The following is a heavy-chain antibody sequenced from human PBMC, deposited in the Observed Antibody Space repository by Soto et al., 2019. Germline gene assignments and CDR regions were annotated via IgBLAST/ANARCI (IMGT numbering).Heavy chain of an antibody. J-gene: IGHJ4*02. CDR1: GDSISSSSYY. D-gene: IGHD5-18*01. Sequence: QLQLQESGPGLVKPSETLSLTCIVSGDSISSSSYYWAWIRQPPGKGLEWIGSIFYSGSTYYNPSLKSRVTISVDTSKNQFSLKVSSVTAADTAVYHCARPAYGYTYGYFDYWGQGTLVTVSS. CDR2: IFYSGST. V-gene: IGHV4-39*01. CDR3: ARPAYGYTYGYFDY.